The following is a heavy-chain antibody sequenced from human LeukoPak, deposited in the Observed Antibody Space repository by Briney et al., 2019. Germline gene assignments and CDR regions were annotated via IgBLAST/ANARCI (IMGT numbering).Heavy chain of an antibody. CDR1: GGSISSYY. CDR3: ARGGYGGNVIRDYMDV. CDR2: IYYSGST. J-gene: IGHJ6*03. D-gene: IGHD4-23*01. V-gene: IGHV4-59*01. Sequence: PSETLSLTCTVSGGSISSYYWSWIRQPPGKGLEWMGYIYYSGSTNYNPSLKSRVTISVDTSKNQFSLKLSSVTAADTAVYYCARGGYGGNVIRDYMDVWGKGTTVTVSS.